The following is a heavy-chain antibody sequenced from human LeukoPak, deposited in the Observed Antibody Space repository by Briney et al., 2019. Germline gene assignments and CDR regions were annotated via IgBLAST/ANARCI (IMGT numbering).Heavy chain of an antibody. CDR1: GFTFSDYY. D-gene: IGHD2-8*01. V-gene: IGHV3-11*04. J-gene: IGHJ3*02. CDR2: ISSSGSTI. CDR3: ARDECDGVCAFDI. Sequence: TGGSLRLSCAASGFTFSDYYMSWIRQAPGKGLEWVSYISSSGSTIYYADSVKGRFTISRDNAKNSLFLQMNSMRAEDTAVYYCARDECDGVCAFDIWGQGTMVTVSS.